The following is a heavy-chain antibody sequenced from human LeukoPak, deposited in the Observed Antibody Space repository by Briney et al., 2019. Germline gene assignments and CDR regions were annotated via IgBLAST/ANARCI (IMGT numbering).Heavy chain of an antibody. J-gene: IGHJ5*02. CDR2: INHSGST. CDR3: ARDSGGPGSYYERVWYWFDP. D-gene: IGHD3-10*01. CDR1: GYSMSSGYY. Sequence: SGTLSLTCTVSGYSMSSGYYWSWIRQPRGKGLEWIGEINHSGSTNYNPSLKSRVTISVDTSKNQFSLKLSSVTAADTAVYYCARDSGGPGSYYERVWYWFDPWGQGTLVTVSS. V-gene: IGHV4-38-2*02.